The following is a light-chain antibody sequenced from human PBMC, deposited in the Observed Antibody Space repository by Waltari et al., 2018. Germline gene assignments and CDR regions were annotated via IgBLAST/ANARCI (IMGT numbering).Light chain of an antibody. V-gene: IGKV2-30*02. J-gene: IGKJ2*01. CDR1: QSLVHSDGNTY. CDR3: MQGTYWPYT. Sequence: DVVMTQSPLSLSVTLGQPASISCRSSQSLVHSDGNTYLQWFQQRPGKSPRRLIYKVSSRESGVPDRFSGSGSGTDFTLKISRVEAEDVGVYYCMQGTYWPYTFGQGTKLDIK. CDR2: KVS.